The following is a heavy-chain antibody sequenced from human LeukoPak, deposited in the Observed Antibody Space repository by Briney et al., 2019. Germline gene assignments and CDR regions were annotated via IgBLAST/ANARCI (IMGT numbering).Heavy chain of an antibody. V-gene: IGHV4-4*07. J-gene: IGHJ6*03. CDR2: IYTSGST. D-gene: IGHD2-2*01. Sequence: SETLSLTCTVSGGSISSYYWSWIRQPAGKGPEWIGRIYTSGSTNYNPSLKSRVTMSVDTSKNQFSLKLSSVTAADTAVYYCARDRLEYCSSTSCYGGGNYMDVWGKGTTVTISS. CDR3: ARDRLEYCSSTSCYGGGNYMDV. CDR1: GGSISSYY.